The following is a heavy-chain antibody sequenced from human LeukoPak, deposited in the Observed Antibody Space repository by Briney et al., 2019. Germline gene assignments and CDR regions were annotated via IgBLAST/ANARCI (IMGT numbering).Heavy chain of an antibody. CDR1: GGSISTYY. CDR2: IYYTGTT. J-gene: IGHJ5*02. CDR3: ARGRGDARGTSFDP. Sequence: PSETLSLTCTVSGGSISTYYWSWIRQPPGKGLEWIGYIYYTGTTTYNPSLKSRVTISIDTSKNQFSLKLTFLTAADTAVYYCARGRGDARGTSFDPWGQGTLVTVSS. D-gene: IGHD3-10*01. V-gene: IGHV4-59*01.